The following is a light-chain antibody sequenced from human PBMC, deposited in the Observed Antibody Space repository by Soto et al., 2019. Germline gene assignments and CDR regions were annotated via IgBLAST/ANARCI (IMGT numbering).Light chain of an antibody. CDR2: SNN. CDR1: SSNIGRNA. Sequence: QSVLTQPPSASGTPGQRVTISCSGSSSNIGRNAVNWYQQLPGTAPKLPIYSNNQWPSGVPAQFSVSKSGTSASLAISVLHSEDDADYYCAAWDGSLNAFVSGTGTKLTVL. J-gene: IGLJ1*01. V-gene: IGLV1-44*01. CDR3: AAWDGSLNAFV.